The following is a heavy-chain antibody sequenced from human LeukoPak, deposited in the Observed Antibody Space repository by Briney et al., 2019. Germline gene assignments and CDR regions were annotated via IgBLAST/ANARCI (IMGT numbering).Heavy chain of an antibody. Sequence: GGSLRLSCAASGFTFSNYGMHWVRQAPGKGLDWVAFIRYDGSIEYYADSVKGRLTISRDNSKNTLYLQMNSLRAEDTAVYYCARDGYGSGSYYDLTYYFDYWGQGTLVTVSS. CDR2: IRYDGSIE. V-gene: IGHV3-30*02. J-gene: IGHJ4*02. CDR1: GFTFSNYG. D-gene: IGHD3-10*01. CDR3: ARDGYGSGSYYDLTYYFDY.